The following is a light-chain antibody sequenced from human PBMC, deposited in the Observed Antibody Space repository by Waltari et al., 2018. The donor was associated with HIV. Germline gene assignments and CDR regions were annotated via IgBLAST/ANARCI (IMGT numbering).Light chain of an antibody. CDR1: GSYIGSHS. V-gene: IGLV1-44*01. J-gene: IGLJ1*01. Sequence: HSVLTQPPSASGTSGQTVIISCSANGSYIGSHSLPWYQHLPGAPPKRVIYNNDQRPSGVPDRFSGSKSATSASLAITGVQSGDEGDYYCATCDDTLVTLVFGSGTRVVV. CDR3: ATCDDTLVTLV. CDR2: NND.